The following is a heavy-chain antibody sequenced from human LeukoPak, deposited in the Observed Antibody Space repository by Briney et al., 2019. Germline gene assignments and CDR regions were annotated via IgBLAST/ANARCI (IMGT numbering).Heavy chain of an antibody. J-gene: IGHJ4*02. V-gene: IGHV5-51*01. Sequence: GESLKISCKGSGYSFTTYWIAWVRQMPGKGLEWMGIIYPGDFDTRYSPSFQGQVTISADKSISTAYLQWSSLKASDTAMYYCARRSSIAAHLFDYWGQGTLVTVSS. CDR3: ARRSSIAAHLFDY. CDR2: IYPGDFDT. CDR1: GYSFTTYW. D-gene: IGHD6-6*01.